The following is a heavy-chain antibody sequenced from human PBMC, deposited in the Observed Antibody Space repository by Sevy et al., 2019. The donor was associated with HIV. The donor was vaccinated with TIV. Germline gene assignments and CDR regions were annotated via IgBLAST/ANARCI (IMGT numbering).Heavy chain of an antibody. CDR3: ARAPSGSQGPGQYFQH. J-gene: IGHJ1*01. V-gene: IGHV1-8*01. Sequence: ASVKVSCKASGYTFTNYDINWVRQATGQGLEWMGWMNPNSGNTGYAQKFQGRVTMTRNTSISTAYMELSSLRSEDTAVYYCARAPSGSQGPGQYFQHWGQGTLVTVSS. CDR1: GYTFTNYD. D-gene: IGHD1-26*01. CDR2: MNPNSGNT.